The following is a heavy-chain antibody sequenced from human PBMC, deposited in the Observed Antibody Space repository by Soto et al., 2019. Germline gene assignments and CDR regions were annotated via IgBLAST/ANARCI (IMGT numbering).Heavy chain of an antibody. D-gene: IGHD3-10*01. V-gene: IGHV4-34*01. CDR3: AIGYGRNFDF. CDR2: INHSGST. Sequence: SETLYLTCAVYGGSFSGYYWTWFRQPPGTGLEWIGEINHSGSTNYNPSLKSRVTISVDTSKNQFSLKLTSVTAADTAVYYCAIGYGRNFDFWGQGTLVTVSS. CDR1: GGSFSGYY. J-gene: IGHJ4*02.